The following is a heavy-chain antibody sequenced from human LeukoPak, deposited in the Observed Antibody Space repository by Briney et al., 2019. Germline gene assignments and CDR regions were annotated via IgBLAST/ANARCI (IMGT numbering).Heavy chain of an antibody. V-gene: IGHV4-30-4*01. CDR2: IYYSGST. Sequence: PSETLSLTCTVSGGSISSGDYYWSWIRQPPGKGLEWIGYIYYSGSTYYNPSLKSRVTISVDTSKNQFSLKLSSVTAADTAVYYCARGSRLFGAWFDPWGQGTLVTVSS. CDR3: ARGSRLFGAWFDP. D-gene: IGHD3-16*01. J-gene: IGHJ5*02. CDR1: GGSISSGDYY.